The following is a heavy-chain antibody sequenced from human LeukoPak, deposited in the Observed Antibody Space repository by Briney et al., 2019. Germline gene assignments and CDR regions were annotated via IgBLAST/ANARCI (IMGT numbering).Heavy chain of an antibody. CDR2: IYYSGGDT. D-gene: IGHD3-16*01. Sequence: GGSLRLSCAASGFSFSNYAMSWVRQTPGKGLEWVSTIYYSGGDTYSADSVKGRFTISRDNSRNMVYLQMNSLGAEDTAVYYCAKVTGGNMITFGGLDVWGQGTTVTVSS. CDR1: GFSFSNYA. J-gene: IGHJ6*02. CDR3: AKVTGGNMITFGGLDV. V-gene: IGHV3-23*01.